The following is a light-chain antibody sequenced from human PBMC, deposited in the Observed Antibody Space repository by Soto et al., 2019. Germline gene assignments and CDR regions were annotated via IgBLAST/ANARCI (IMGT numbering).Light chain of an antibody. V-gene: IGKV3-11*01. CDR2: ASS. J-gene: IGKJ3*01. CDR3: QHRTNWPPGLT. CDR1: QSVSTS. Sequence: EIVLTQSPATLSLSPGARATLSCRASQSVSTSLAWFQQRPGQAPRLLIYASSNRATGNPARFSGSGSGIDFTLIISMLEPEDFAVYYCQHRTNWPPGLTFGPGTKVEIK.